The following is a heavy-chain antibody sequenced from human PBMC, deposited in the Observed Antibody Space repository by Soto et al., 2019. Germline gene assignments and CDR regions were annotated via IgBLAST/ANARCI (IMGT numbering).Heavy chain of an antibody. V-gene: IGHV4-34*01. CDR2: INHSGST. CDR3: ARGTEPLLRAFDY. J-gene: IGHJ4*02. Sequence: PSETLSLTCAVYGGSFSGYYWSWIRQPPGKGLEWIGEINHSGSTNYNPSLKSRVTISVDTSKNQFSLKLSSVTAADTAVYYCARGTEPLLRAFDYWGQGTLVTVSS. CDR1: GGSFSGYY.